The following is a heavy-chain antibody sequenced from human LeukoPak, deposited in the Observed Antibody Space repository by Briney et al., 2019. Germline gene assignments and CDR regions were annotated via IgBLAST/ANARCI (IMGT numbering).Heavy chain of an antibody. CDR1: GFTFSNYF. Sequence: GGSLRLSCAASGFTFSNYFMNWVRQAPGRGPEWVSYISSSGNIIYYADSVKGGFIISRDNAKNSLFLQMNSLRDEDTAVYYCAREGFYGSGRGADFDYWGQGTLVTVSS. D-gene: IGHD3-10*01. CDR2: ISSSGNII. V-gene: IGHV3-48*02. J-gene: IGHJ4*02. CDR3: AREGFYGSGRGADFDY.